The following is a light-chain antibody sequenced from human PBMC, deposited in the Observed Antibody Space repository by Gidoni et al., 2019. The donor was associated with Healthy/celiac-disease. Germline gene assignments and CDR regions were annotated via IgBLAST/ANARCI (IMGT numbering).Light chain of an antibody. V-gene: IGKV3-20*01. CDR2: GAS. CDR3: QQYGSSPLT. Sequence: ELVLTLSPATLSLSPGESATLSCRASQRVSSSYLAWYQQKPGQAPRLLIYGASSRATGIPHRFSGSGSGTDFTLTISRLEPKDFAVYYCQQYGSSPLTFGGGTKVEIK. CDR1: QRVSSSY. J-gene: IGKJ4*02.